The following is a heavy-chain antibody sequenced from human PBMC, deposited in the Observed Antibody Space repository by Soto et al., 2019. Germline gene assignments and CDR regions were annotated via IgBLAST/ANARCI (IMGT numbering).Heavy chain of an antibody. D-gene: IGHD3-22*01. J-gene: IGHJ4*02. CDR1: GFTFSNYA. CDR3: AREGSSSGPDYEY. V-gene: IGHV3-23*01. Sequence: LRLSCAASGFTFSNYAISWVRQAPWKGLDFVSAVISSATSTYYAYSLKGRFTISRDYSKNSLYLQMNSLTDEYTAFYYCAREGSSSGPDYEYWGQGTMVTVSS. CDR2: VISSATST.